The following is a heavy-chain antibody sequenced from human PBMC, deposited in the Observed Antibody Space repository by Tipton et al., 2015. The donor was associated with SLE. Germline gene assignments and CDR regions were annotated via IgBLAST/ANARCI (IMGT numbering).Heavy chain of an antibody. Sequence: SLRLSCAASGFTFSSYAMSWVRQAPGRGLEWVSLIYSGGSTYYADSVKGRFTISRDNSKNTLYLQMNSLRAEDTAVYYCAKDRGNSSDYWGQGTLVTVSS. D-gene: IGHD3-10*01. CDR2: IYSGGST. V-gene: IGHV3-23*03. J-gene: IGHJ4*02. CDR3: AKDRGNSSDY. CDR1: GFTFSSYA.